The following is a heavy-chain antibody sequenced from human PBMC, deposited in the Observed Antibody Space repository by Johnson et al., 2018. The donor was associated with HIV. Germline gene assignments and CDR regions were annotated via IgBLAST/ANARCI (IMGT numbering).Heavy chain of an antibody. Sequence: EVQLVESGGGLVQPGGSLRLSCAASGFSFDDYGMSWVRQAPGKGLEWVGRIKSKTDGGTTDYAAPVKGRFTISRDDSKNTLYLQMNSLKTEDTAVYYCTTDGAGAGAFDVWGQGTMVTVSS. CDR3: TTDGAGAGAFDV. CDR1: GFSFDDYG. V-gene: IGHV3-15*01. D-gene: IGHD1-26*01. CDR2: IKSKTDGGTT. J-gene: IGHJ3*01.